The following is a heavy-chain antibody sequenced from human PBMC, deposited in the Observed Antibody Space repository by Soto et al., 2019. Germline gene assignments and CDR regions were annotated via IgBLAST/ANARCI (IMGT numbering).Heavy chain of an antibody. D-gene: IGHD2-2*01. CDR2: IIPIFGTA. Sequence: QVQLVQSGAEVKKPGSSVKVSCKAYGGTFSSYAISWVRQAPGQGLEWMGGIIPIFGTANYAQKFQGRVTITADEYTITSYMELSSLRSEDTAVYYCARDPPRGVVPAAARGDGYYYYGMDVWGQGTTVTVSS. CDR3: ARDPPRGVVPAAARGDGYYYYGMDV. CDR1: GGTFSSYA. J-gene: IGHJ6*02. V-gene: IGHV1-69*01.